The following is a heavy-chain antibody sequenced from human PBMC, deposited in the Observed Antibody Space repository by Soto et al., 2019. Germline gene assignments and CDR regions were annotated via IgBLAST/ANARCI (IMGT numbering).Heavy chain of an antibody. V-gene: IGHV5-51*01. J-gene: IGHJ3*02. D-gene: IGHD2-8*01. CDR1: VYNFANYW. CDR2: IFPGDSDT. Sequence: GASLKISCNGSVYNFANYWIGWVRQMPGKGLEWMGMIFPGDSDTKNSPSLQGQITMSVDKSDSSAYLQWRSLKASDTAMYYCAAGYTTGPDAFDIWGQGTMVTVSS. CDR3: AAGYTTGPDAFDI.